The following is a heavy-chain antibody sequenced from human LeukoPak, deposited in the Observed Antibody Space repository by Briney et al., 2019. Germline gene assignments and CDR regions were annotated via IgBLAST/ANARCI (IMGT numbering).Heavy chain of an antibody. CDR2: ISAYNGNT. D-gene: IGHD2-2*01. CDR1: GYTFTSYG. CDR3: ARLALVPDISTAYYYYGMDV. Sequence: ASVKVSCKASGYTFTSYGISWVRQAPGQGLEWMGWISAYNGNTNYAQKLQGRVTMTTDTSTSTAYMELRSLRSDDTAVYYCARLALVPDISTAYYYYGMDVWGQGTTVTVSS. V-gene: IGHV1-18*01. J-gene: IGHJ6*02.